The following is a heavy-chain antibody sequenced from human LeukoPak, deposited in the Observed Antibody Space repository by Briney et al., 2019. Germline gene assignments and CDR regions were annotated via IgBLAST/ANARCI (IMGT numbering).Heavy chain of an antibody. Sequence: ASVKVSCKASGYTFTGYYMHWVRQAPGQGLEWMGWINPNSGGTNYAQKFQGRVTMTRDTSISTAYMELSRLRSDDTAVYCCARVKGYYGSGKWSYYYYYYMDVWGKGTTVTVSS. CDR3: ARVKGYYGSGKWSYYYYYYMDV. V-gene: IGHV1-2*02. D-gene: IGHD3-10*01. J-gene: IGHJ6*03. CDR2: INPNSGGT. CDR1: GYTFTGYY.